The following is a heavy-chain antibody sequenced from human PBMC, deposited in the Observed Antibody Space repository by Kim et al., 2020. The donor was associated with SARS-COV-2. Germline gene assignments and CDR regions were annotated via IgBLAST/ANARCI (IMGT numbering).Heavy chain of an antibody. J-gene: IGHJ4*02. CDR2: IIPIFGTA. Sequence: SVKVSYKASGGTFSSYAISWVRQAPGQGLEWMGGIIPIFGTANYAQKFQGRVTITADESTSTAYMELSSLRSEDTAVYYCAGERAAGEMATIHFDYWGQGTLVTVSS. CDR3: AGERAAGEMATIHFDY. CDR1: GGTFSSYA. V-gene: IGHV1-69*13. D-gene: IGHD5-12*01.